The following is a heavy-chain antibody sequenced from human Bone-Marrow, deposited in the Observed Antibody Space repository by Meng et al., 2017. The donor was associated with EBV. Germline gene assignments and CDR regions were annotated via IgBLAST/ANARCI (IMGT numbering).Heavy chain of an antibody. CDR1: GYTLITYW. CDR2: INPSGGST. J-gene: IGHJ4*02. D-gene: IGHD5-12*01. CDR3: ATLSIVTTNSPFDY. Sequence: QVHLVQSGAEVKKPGASVRVSCTASGYTLITYWMHWLRQAPGQGLEWMGRINPSGGSTRYAQKFQGRVTMTRDTSTSTIYMDLSSLRSDDTAMYYCATLSIVTTNSPFDYWGQGTLVTVSS. V-gene: IGHV1-46*01.